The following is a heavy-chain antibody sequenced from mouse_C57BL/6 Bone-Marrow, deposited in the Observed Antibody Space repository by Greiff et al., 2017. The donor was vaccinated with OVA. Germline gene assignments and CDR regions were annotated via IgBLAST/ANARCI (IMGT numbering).Heavy chain of an antibody. V-gene: IGHV1-15*01. CDR2: IDPETGGT. J-gene: IGHJ2*01. Sequence: QLQQSGAELVRPGASVTLSCKASGYTFTDYEMHWVKQTPVHGLEWIGAIDPETGGTAYNQKFKGKAILTADKSSSTADMELRSLTSEDSAVYYCTRTGTKVDYWGQGTTLTVSS. CDR1: GYTFTDYE. CDR3: TRTGTKVDY. D-gene: IGHD4-1*01.